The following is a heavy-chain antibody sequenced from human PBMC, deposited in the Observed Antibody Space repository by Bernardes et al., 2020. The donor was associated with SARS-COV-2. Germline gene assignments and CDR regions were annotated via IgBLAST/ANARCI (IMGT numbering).Heavy chain of an antibody. Sequence: GGSLRLSCAASGFTVSSTHMRWVRQAPGKGLEWVALIYSGGSTYSADSVKGRFTISRDNSKNTLSLQMNSLRAEDTAVYYCLNLHIWGQGTMVTVSS. CDR3: LNLHI. CDR2: IYSGGST. CDR1: GFTVSSTH. J-gene: IGHJ3*02. V-gene: IGHV3-66*01.